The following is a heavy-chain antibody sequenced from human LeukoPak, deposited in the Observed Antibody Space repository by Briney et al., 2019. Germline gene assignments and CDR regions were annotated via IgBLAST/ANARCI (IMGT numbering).Heavy chain of an antibody. Sequence: SLRLSCAVFGFTGSGYTMHWVRQAPGKGLEWVAVISYDGTNKHYADSARGRFTISRDDSKNTLYLQMNSLRPEDTALYYCARGGSSWYDPTDYWGLGTLVTVSS. CDR1: GFTGSGYT. CDR3: ARGGSSWYDPTDY. D-gene: IGHD6-13*01. CDR2: ISYDGTNK. J-gene: IGHJ4*02. V-gene: IGHV3-30-3*01.